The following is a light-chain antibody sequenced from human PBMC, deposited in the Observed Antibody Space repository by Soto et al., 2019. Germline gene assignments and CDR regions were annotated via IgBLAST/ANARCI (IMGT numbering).Light chain of an antibody. CDR3: QSYDSSLSGYV. CDR1: SSNIGAGYD. Sequence: QSVLTQPPSVSGVPGQRVTISCTGSSSNIGAGYDVHWYQHLPGTAPKLLIYGNNNRPSGVPERFSGSKSGTSASLAITGLQAEDEADYYCQSYDSSLSGYVFGTGTKVTVL. V-gene: IGLV1-40*01. CDR2: GNN. J-gene: IGLJ1*01.